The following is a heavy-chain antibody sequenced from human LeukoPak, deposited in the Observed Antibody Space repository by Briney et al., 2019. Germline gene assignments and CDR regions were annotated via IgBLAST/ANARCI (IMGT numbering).Heavy chain of an antibody. V-gene: IGHV1-69*04. D-gene: IGHD5-18*01. Sequence: SVKVSCKTSGGTFSTSAITWVSQAPGQGLEWMGRIIPVLNITTYAQRFQGRATITADTSTSTVYMELSSLRSEETAVYYCARDQGLTAPPPYGLDVWGQGTTVIVSS. CDR1: GGTFSTSA. CDR2: IIPVLNIT. CDR3: ARDQGLTAPPPYGLDV. J-gene: IGHJ6*02.